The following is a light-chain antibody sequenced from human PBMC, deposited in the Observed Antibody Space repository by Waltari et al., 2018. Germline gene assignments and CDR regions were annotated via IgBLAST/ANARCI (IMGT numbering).Light chain of an antibody. V-gene: IGKV1-8*01. Sequence: AIRMTQSPSSLSASTGDRVTITCRASQGISSYFAWYQQKPGKAPKLLIYAASTLQSGVPSRFSGSGSGTDFTLTISCLQSEDFATYDCQQYYSYPGTFGGGTKVEIK. J-gene: IGKJ4*01. CDR1: QGISSY. CDR3: QQYYSYPGT. CDR2: AAS.